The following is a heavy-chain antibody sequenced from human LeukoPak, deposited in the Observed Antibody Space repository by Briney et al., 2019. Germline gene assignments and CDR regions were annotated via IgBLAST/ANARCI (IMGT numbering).Heavy chain of an antibody. V-gene: IGHV3-23*01. J-gene: IGHJ4*02. CDR3: AKGRALEVVAAFNY. D-gene: IGHD2-15*01. CDR2: ISGSGANT. Sequence: PGGSLRLSCAASGFTFSSYAMGWVRQAPGKGLEWVSAISGSGANTYYADSVKGRFTISRDNSKNTLSLQMNTPRTDDTAVYYCAKGRALEVVAAFNYWGQGTVVTVSS. CDR1: GFTFSSYA.